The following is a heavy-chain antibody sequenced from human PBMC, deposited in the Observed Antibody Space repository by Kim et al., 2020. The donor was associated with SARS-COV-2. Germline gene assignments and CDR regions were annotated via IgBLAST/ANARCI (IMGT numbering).Heavy chain of an antibody. V-gene: IGHV4-59*08. D-gene: IGHD3-3*01. CDR3: ARLGLRFLEWLSPMDV. CDR1: GGSISSYY. Sequence: SETLSLTCTVSGGSISSYYWSWIRQPPGKGLEWIGYIYYSGSTNYNPSLKSRVTISVDTFKNQFSLKLSSVTAADTAVYYCARLGLRFLEWLSPMDVWGKGTTVTVSS. CDR2: IYYSGST. J-gene: IGHJ6*03.